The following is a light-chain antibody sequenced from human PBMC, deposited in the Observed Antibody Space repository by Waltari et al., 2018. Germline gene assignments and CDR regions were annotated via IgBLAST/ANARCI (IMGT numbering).Light chain of an antibody. J-gene: IGLJ3*02. CDR1: RGHSSNI. V-gene: IGLV4-69*01. CDR2: VNSDGSH. CDR3: QTGGHGTWV. Sequence: LVVTQSPPASASLGPSVKLTCTLSRGHSSNIIARLQQQPEKRPRYLMKVNSDGSHSRGDEIPDRFSGSSSGAERHLTISSLQAEDEADYYCQTGGHGTWVFGGGTKLTVL.